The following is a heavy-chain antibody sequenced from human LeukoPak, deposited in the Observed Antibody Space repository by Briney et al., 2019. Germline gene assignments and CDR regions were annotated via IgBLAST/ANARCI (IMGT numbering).Heavy chain of an antibody. V-gene: IGHV2-70*01. J-gene: IGHJ4*02. D-gene: IGHD3-16*01. Sequence: SGPTLVNPTQTLTLACTFSGFSLSTSGMCVSWIRQPPGKALEWLALIDWDDDKYYSTSLKTRLTISKDTSKNQVVLTMTNMDPVDTATYYCARSGGAQPFFDYWGQGTLVTVSS. CDR3: ARSGGAQPFFDY. CDR2: IDWDDDK. CDR1: GFSLSTSGMC.